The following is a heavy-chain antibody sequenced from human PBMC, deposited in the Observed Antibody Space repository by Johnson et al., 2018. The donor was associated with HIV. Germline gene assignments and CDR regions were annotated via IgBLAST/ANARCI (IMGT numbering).Heavy chain of an antibody. Sequence: VQLVESGGGLVQPGGSLRLSCAASGFTVSSNYMSWVRQAPGKGLEWVSVIYSGGSTYYADSVKGRFTISRDNSKNTLYLQMNSLRAEDTAVYYCARGGYCRGGSCYPYDAFDIWGQGTMVTVSS. V-gene: IGHV3-66*01. J-gene: IGHJ3*02. CDR3: ARGGYCRGGSCYPYDAFDI. CDR1: GFTVSSNY. CDR2: IYSGGST. D-gene: IGHD2-15*01.